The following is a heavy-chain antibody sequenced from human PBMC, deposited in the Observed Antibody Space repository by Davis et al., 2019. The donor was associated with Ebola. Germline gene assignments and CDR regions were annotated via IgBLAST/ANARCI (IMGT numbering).Heavy chain of an antibody. Sequence: ASVKVSCKASGYRFTSYYMHWARQAPGHGLEWMGTINTSDGFTSYAQEFQGRVTMTRDTSTSTVYMDLRSLRSEDTAVYYCGKGKLEEMDSWGQGTLVTVS. V-gene: IGHV1-46*01. J-gene: IGHJ4*02. CDR3: GKGKLEEMDS. CDR1: GYRFTSYY. D-gene: IGHD1-1*01. CDR2: INTSDGFT.